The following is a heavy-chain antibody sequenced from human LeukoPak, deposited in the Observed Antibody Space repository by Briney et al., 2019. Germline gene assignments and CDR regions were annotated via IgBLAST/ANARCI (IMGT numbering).Heavy chain of an antibody. J-gene: IGHJ4*02. V-gene: IGHV3-33*01. CDR3: VRDKGSRWGEKYYFDY. D-gene: IGHD6-13*01. CDR2: IWYDGVNE. CDR1: GFTFSSSG. Sequence: GGSLRLSCAASGFTFSSSGMHWVRQAPGKGLEWVALIWYDGVNEYYADSVKGRFSISRDDSKNTLYLQMNSMRAEDTAVYYCVRDKGSRWGEKYYFDYWGQGTLVTVSS.